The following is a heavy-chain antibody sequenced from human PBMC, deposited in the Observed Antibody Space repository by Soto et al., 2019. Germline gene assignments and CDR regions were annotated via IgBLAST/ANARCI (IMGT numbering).Heavy chain of an antibody. V-gene: IGHV3-23*01. CDR3: GKTLHNWNSGPDY. D-gene: IGHD1-7*01. Sequence: PGGSLRLSCAASGFTFSSYGMSWVRQAPGKGLEWVSVISGSGDSTYYADSVKGRFTISRDNSQNTLYLQMNSLRAKDTAVYYCGKTLHNWNSGPDYWAQRTLVTVSS. CDR2: ISGSGDST. J-gene: IGHJ4*02. CDR1: GFTFSSYG.